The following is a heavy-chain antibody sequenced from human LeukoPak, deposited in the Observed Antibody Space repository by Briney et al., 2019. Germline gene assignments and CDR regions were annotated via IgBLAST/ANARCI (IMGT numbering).Heavy chain of an antibody. V-gene: IGHV3-33*01. D-gene: IGHD3-22*01. CDR2: IWYDGSNK. J-gene: IGHJ4*02. CDR3: ARGYDDSSGYYYYY. CDR1: GFTFSSYG. Sequence: SGGSLRLSCAASGFTFSSYGMHWVRQAPGKGLEWVAVIWYDGSNKYYADSVKGRFTISRDNSKNTLYLQMNSLRAEDTAVYYCARGYDDSSGYYYYYWGQGTLVTVSS.